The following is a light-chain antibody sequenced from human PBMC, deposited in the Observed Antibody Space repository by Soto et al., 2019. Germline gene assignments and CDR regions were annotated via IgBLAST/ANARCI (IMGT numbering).Light chain of an antibody. Sequence: QSALTQPPSASGTPGQRVTISCSGSSSSIGSNTVNWYQQLPGTAPKLLIYSNNQRPSGVPDRFSGFKSGTSASLAISELRSEDEADYYCAAWDDSLSGPIFGGGTQLTVL. CDR1: SSSIGSNT. CDR2: SNN. J-gene: IGLJ2*01. CDR3: AAWDDSLSGPI. V-gene: IGLV1-44*01.